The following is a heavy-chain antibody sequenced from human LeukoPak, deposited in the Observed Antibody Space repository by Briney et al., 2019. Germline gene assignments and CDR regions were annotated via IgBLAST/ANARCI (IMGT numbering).Heavy chain of an antibody. CDR2: ISWNSGSI. V-gene: IGHV3-9*01. J-gene: IGHJ4*02. D-gene: IGHD4-17*01. CDR1: GFTFDDYA. Sequence: PGGSLRLSCAASGFTFDDYAMHWVRQAPGKGLEWVSGISWNSGSIGYADSVKGRFTISRDNAKNSLYLQMNSLRAEDTALYYCAKAEYGDYYFDYWGQGTLVTVSS. CDR3: AKAEYGDYYFDY.